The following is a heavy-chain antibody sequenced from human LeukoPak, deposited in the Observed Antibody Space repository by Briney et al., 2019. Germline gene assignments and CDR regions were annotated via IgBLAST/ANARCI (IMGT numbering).Heavy chain of an antibody. Sequence: PGGSLRLSCAASGFTFSSYGMHWVRQAPGKGLEWVAVIWYDGSNKYYADSVKGRFTISRDNSKNTLYLQMNSLRAEDTAVYYCARDLYSSLQNYYYYGMDDWGQGTTVTVSS. CDR2: IWYDGSNK. D-gene: IGHD6-6*01. J-gene: IGHJ6*02. CDR3: ARDLYSSLQNYYYYGMDD. V-gene: IGHV3-33*01. CDR1: GFTFSSYG.